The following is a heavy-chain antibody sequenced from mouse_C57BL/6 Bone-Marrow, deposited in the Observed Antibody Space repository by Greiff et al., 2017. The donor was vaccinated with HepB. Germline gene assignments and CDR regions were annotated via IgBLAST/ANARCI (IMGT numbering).Heavy chain of an antibody. J-gene: IGHJ3*01. CDR2: ISSGSSTI. D-gene: IGHD2-4*01. Sequence: EVKLVESGGGLVKPGGSLKLSCAASGFTFSDYGMHWVRQAPEKGLEWVAYISSGSSTIYYADTVKGRFTISRDNAKNTLFLQMTSLRSEDTAMYYCASGMGLRWFAYWGQGTLVTVSA. V-gene: IGHV5-17*01. CDR1: GFTFSDYG. CDR3: ASGMGLRWFAY.